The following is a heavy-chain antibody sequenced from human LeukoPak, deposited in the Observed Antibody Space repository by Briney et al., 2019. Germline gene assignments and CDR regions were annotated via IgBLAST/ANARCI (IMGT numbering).Heavy chain of an antibody. V-gene: IGHV3-49*03. CDR3: TSYVVVPAAALYYFDY. J-gene: IGHJ4*02. D-gene: IGHD2-2*01. CDR1: GFTFGDYA. Sequence: GGSLRLSCTASGFTFGDYAMSWFRQAPGKGLEWAGFIRSKAYGGTTEYAASVKGRFTISRDDSKSIAYLQMNSLKTEDTAVYYCTSYVVVPAAALYYFDYWGQGTLVTVSS. CDR2: IRSKAYGGTT.